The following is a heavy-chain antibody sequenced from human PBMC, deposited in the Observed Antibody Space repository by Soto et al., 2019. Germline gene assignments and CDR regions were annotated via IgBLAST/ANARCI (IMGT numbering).Heavy chain of an antibody. V-gene: IGHV4-59*08. Sequence: QVQLQESGPGLVKPSETLSLTCTVSDGSISSYYWSWIRQPPGKGLEWIGYIYYSGSTNYNPSLKSPVTISVDTSKNLFSLKLNSMTAADTAVYYCARHNYGSGRTYFDYWGQGTLVTVSS. CDR1: DGSISSYY. CDR2: IYYSGST. J-gene: IGHJ4*02. CDR3: ARHNYGSGRTYFDY. D-gene: IGHD3-10*01.